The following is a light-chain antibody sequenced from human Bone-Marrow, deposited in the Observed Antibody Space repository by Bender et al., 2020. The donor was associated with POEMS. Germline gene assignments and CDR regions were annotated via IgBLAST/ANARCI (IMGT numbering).Light chain of an antibody. CDR2: INN. CDR3: AAWEDSLNGWV. Sequence: QSVLTQPPSASGTPGQRVTISCSGSSSNIGTNPVNWYQQLPGTAPNLLIYINNQRPSGVPDRVSGSQSGTSASLAISGLQSEDEADYYCAAWEDSLNGWVFGGGTKLTVL. CDR1: SSNIGTNP. V-gene: IGLV1-44*01. J-gene: IGLJ3*02.